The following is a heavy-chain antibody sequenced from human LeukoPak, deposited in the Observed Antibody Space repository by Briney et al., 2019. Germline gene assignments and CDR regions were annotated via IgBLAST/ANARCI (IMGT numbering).Heavy chain of an antibody. CDR3: ARDRLQDYYGMDV. CDR2: ITSSGSII. Sequence: GGSLRLSCAASGFTFSDYDMGWIRQAPGKGLEWVSYITSSGSIIYYADSVKGRITISRDNATNSLYVQMNNLRAEDTAVYYCARDRLQDYYGMDVWGQGTTVTVSS. CDR1: GFTFSDYD. D-gene: IGHD4-11*01. J-gene: IGHJ6*02. V-gene: IGHV3-11*01.